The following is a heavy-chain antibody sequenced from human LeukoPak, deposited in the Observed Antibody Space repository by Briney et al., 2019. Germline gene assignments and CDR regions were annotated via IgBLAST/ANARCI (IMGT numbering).Heavy chain of an antibody. CDR3: ARDSIVVSWYWD. V-gene: IGHV1-69*04. CDR2: IIPILGIA. J-gene: IGHJ4*02. D-gene: IGHD6-13*01. Sequence: ASVKVSCKASGGTFSSYAISWVRQAPGQGLEWMGRIIPILGIANYAQKFQGRVTITADKSTSTAYMELSSLRSEDTAVYYCARDSIVVSWYWDWGQGTLVTVSS. CDR1: GGTFSSYA.